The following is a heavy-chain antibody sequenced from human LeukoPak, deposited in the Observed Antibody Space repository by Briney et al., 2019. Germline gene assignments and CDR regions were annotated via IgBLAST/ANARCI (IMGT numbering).Heavy chain of an antibody. J-gene: IGHJ4*02. V-gene: IGHV3-74*01. CDR2: INTDGSSV. Sequence: PGGSLRLSCAASGFTFTSYWMHWVRQAPGKGLVWVSRINTDGSSVNYADSVKGRFTISRDNAKNTLYLQMSSLRAEDTAVYYCARGTARFDYWGQGTLVTVSS. CDR3: ARGTARFDY. CDR1: GFTFTSYW.